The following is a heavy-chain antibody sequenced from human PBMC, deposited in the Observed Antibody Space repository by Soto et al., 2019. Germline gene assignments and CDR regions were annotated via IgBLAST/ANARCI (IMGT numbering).Heavy chain of an antibody. CDR3: ARGGLRSAGGMDV. CDR1: GFTFSSYA. J-gene: IGHJ6*02. Sequence: QVQLVESGGGVVQPGRSLRLSCAASGFTFSSYAMHWVRQAPGKGLEWVAVISYDGSNKYYADSVKGRFTISRDNSKNTRYLQMNSLRAEDTAVYDCARGGLRSAGGMDVWGQGTTVTVSS. D-gene: IGHD3-10*02. V-gene: IGHV3-30-3*01. CDR2: ISYDGSNK.